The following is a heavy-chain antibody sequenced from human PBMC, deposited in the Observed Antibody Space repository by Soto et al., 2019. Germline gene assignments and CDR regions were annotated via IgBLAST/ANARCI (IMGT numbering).Heavy chain of an antibody. D-gene: IGHD2-21*01. Sequence: ASVKVSCKASGNSFTTYYMHWVRQAPGQGLEWMGLVNPDSGNTKYSHKLQGRVTITRDTSANTAYMELSSLRYEDTAMYYCARDPGDGHYFDYWGQGALVTVSS. CDR2: VNPDSGNT. CDR1: GNSFTTYY. CDR3: ARDPGDGHYFDY. J-gene: IGHJ4*02. V-gene: IGHV1-3*01.